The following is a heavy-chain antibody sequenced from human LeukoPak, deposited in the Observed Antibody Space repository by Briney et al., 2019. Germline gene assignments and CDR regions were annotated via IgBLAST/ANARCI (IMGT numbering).Heavy chain of an antibody. CDR1: GGSISSYY. Sequence: PSETLSLTCTVSGGSISSYYWSWIRQPPGKGLEWIGYIYYSGSTNYNPSLKSRVTISVDTSKNQSSLKLSSVTAADTAVYYCARYPTPWRLVGISQLGLAAFDIWDQGTMVTVSS. CDR2: IYYSGST. V-gene: IGHV4-59*08. CDR3: ARYPTPWRLVGISQLGLAAFDI. J-gene: IGHJ3*02. D-gene: IGHD5-24*01.